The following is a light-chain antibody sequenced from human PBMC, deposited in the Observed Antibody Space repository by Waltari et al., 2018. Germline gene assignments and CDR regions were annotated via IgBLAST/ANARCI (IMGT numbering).Light chain of an antibody. V-gene: IGLV3-21*01. J-gene: IGLJ2*01. CDR2: YDS. CDR1: NLGSKN. Sequence: SYVRSHPPSVSSSTGITARCTGGASNLGSKNVNQYQQKPGQAPVLVIYYDSDRPSGIPERFSGSNSGNTATLTISRVEAGDEADYYCQVWESYGDHLVVFGGGTNLTVV. CDR3: QVWESYGDHLVV.